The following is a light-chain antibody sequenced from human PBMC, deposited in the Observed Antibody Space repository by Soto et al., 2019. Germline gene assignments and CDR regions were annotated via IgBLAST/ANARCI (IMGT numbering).Light chain of an antibody. J-gene: IGKJ5*01. V-gene: IGKV3-11*01. Sequence: IVLTQSPATLSLSPGERATLSCRASQSVSSYLAWYQQKPGQAPRLLIYDASNRATGIPARFSGSGSGTDFTLTISSLEPEDFAVYYCQLSQQRSSWPPIAFGQGTRLEIK. CDR2: DAS. CDR1: QSVSSY. CDR3: QLSQQRSSWPPIA.